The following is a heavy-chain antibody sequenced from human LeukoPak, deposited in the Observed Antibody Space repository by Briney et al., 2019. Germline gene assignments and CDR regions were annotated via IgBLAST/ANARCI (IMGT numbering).Heavy chain of an antibody. CDR2: INHSGST. V-gene: IGHV4-34*01. Sequence: SETLSLTCAVYGGSFSGYYWSWIRQPPGKGLEWIGEINHSGSTNYNPSLKSRVTISVDTSKNQFSLKLSSVTAADTAVYYCARVNGATVVTLGRHAFDIWGQGTMVTVSS. CDR3: ARVNGATVVTLGRHAFDI. J-gene: IGHJ3*02. D-gene: IGHD4-23*01. CDR1: GGSFSGYY.